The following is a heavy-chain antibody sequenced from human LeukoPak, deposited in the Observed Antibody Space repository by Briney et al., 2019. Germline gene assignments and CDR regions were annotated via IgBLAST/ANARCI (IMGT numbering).Heavy chain of an antibody. V-gene: IGHV3-66*01. Sequence: RGGSLRLSCAASRFFVKNIYMNWVRQAPGKGLEWVSVIYSGGNTDYADSVKGRFTISRDNSKNTLYLQMNSLRAEDTAVYYCAREMSYDSSGYFVYWGRGTLVTVSS. D-gene: IGHD3-22*01. CDR3: AREMSYDSSGYFVY. CDR1: RFFVKNIY. CDR2: IYSGGNT. J-gene: IGHJ4*02.